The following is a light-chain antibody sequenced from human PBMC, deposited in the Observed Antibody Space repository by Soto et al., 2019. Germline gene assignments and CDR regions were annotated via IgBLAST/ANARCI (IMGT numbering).Light chain of an antibody. CDR2: AAS. V-gene: IGKV3-20*01. J-gene: IGKJ4*01. Sequence: EIVLTQSPGTLSLSPGERATLSCRASQSVIGSLLAWYQQKPDEPPSLLINAASRRATGIPARFSGSGSGTDFTLTISRLEPEDFAVYYCQQYGSSPLTFGGGTKVEIK. CDR1: QSVIGSL. CDR3: QQYGSSPLT.